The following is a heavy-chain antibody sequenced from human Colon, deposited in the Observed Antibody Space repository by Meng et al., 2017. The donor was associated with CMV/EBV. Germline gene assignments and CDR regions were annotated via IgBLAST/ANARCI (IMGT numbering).Heavy chain of an antibody. CDR1: GAPISNFF. D-gene: IGHD1-26*01. J-gene: IGHJ4*02. V-gene: IGHV4-4*07. Sequence: QPQESGPGLGRPSGPLSPTCSVSGAPISNFFWSWIRQSAGMRLEWIGRIQSDGNTYYNPSLKSRVTVSQDTSKNQISLRLRSVTAADTAVYYCATGSGDFDHWGQGTLVTVSS. CDR3: ATGSGDFDH. CDR2: IQSDGNT.